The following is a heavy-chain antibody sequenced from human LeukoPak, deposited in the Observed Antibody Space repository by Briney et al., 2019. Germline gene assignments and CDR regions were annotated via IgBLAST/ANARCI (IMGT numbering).Heavy chain of an antibody. V-gene: IGHV3-53*01. CDR1: GFTVSSNY. CDR3: ASSVRGATEYYFDY. Sequence: GGSLRLSCAASGFTVSSNYMSWVRQAPGKGLEWVSVIYSGGSTYYVDSVKGRFTISRDNSKNTLYLQMNSLRAEDTAVYYCASSVRGATEYYFDYWGQGTLVTVSS. D-gene: IGHD1-26*01. J-gene: IGHJ4*02. CDR2: IYSGGST.